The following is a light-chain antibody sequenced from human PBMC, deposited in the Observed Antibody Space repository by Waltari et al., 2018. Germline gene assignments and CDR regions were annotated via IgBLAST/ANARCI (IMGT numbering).Light chain of an antibody. CDR1: TLPKED. CDR2: KDS. V-gene: IGLV3-25*03. J-gene: IGLJ3*02. Sequence: SYGLTQAPSVSVSPGQTARITCSGDTLPKEDAYWYQQKPGQAPVLVIYKDSERPSGIPGRYSGSRAGTTVALTINGVQAEDEAEYYCQSSDSSGSYVLFGGGTKLTVL. CDR3: QSSDSSGSYVL.